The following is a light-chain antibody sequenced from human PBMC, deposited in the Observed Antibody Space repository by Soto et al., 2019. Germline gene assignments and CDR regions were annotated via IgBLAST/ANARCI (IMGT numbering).Light chain of an antibody. CDR1: QSISSDH. J-gene: IGKJ4*01. CDR3: QQFSSYPLT. Sequence: EIVLMQSPGILSLSPGERATLACRASQSISSDHLAWYQQRPGQSPRLLIYGASSRTTGVPDRFSGSGSGTDFTLTISRLEPEDFAAYYCQQFSSYPLTFGGGTKVDIK. V-gene: IGKV3-20*01. CDR2: GAS.